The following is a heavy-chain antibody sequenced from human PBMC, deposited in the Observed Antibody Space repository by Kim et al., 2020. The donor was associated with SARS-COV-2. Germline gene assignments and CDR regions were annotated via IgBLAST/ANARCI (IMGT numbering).Heavy chain of an antibody. Sequence: GGSLRLSCAASGFTFSSYSMNWVRQAPGKGLEWVSYISSSSSTIYYADSVKGRFTISRDNAKNSLYLQMNSLRDEDTAVYYCAKSGHCSGGSCYQQIYYYYGMDVWGQGTTVTVSS. CDR1: GFTFSSYS. J-gene: IGHJ6*02. CDR2: ISSSSSTI. D-gene: IGHD2-15*01. CDR3: AKSGHCSGGSCYQQIYYYYGMDV. V-gene: IGHV3-48*02.